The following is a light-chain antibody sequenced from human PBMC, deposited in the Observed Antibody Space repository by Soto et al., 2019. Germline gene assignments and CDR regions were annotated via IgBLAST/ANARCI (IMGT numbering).Light chain of an antibody. CDR3: QQYSVYWT. CDR1: QSVSTR. CDR2: DAS. J-gene: IGKJ1*01. V-gene: IGKV1-5*02. Sequence: DIQMTQSPSYLSASVGDRVTIICRASQSVSTRLAWYQQKPGKAPKILIYDASSWAGGVPSRFTGSGSGTEFTLTINSLQPDDFATYYCQQYSVYWTFGQGTKVDI.